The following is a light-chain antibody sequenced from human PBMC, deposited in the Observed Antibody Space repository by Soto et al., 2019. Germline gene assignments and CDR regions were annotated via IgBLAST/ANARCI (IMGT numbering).Light chain of an antibody. CDR1: SSDVGGYNY. CDR2: DVS. J-gene: IGLJ1*01. Sequence: QSVLTQPRSVSGSPGQSVPIFCTGTSSDVGGYNYVSWYQQHPGKAPKLMIYDVSKRPSGVPDRFSGSKSGNTASLTISGLQAEDEADYYCCSYAGSYSLYVFGTGTKVTVL. V-gene: IGLV2-11*01. CDR3: CSYAGSYSLYV.